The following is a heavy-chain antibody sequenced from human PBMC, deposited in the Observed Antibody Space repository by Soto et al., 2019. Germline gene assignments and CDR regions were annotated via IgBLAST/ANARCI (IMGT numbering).Heavy chain of an antibody. J-gene: IGHJ4*02. CDR1: GGSISSTSYY. V-gene: IGHV4-39*02. Sequence: PSQTLSLNYTVSGGSISSTSYYWGWVRDPAGKGLGGIGGIFYSGSTCYDPSLKRRGTISVDTSKNHFSLKLSSVTAADTAVYYCAGIALDDTLAGYYFDHWGQGSLVTVS. CDR2: IFYSGST. D-gene: IGHD3-9*01. CDR3: AGIALDDTLAGYYFDH.